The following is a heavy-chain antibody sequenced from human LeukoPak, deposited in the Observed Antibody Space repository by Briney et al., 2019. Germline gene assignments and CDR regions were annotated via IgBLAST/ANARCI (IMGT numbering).Heavy chain of an antibody. J-gene: IGHJ4*02. CDR3: AEGQGSSLDY. D-gene: IGHD1-26*01. CDR1: GYTFTGYY. Sequence: SVKVSCKASGYTFTGYYIHWVRQAPGQGLEWMGGIIPIFGTANYAQKFQGRVTITADESTSTAYMELSSLRSEDTAVYYCAEGQGSSLDYWGQGTLVTVSS. V-gene: IGHV1-69*13. CDR2: IIPIFGTA.